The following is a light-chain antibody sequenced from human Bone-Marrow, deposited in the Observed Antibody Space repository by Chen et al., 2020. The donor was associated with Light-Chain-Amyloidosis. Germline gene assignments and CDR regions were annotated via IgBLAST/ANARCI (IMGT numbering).Light chain of an antibody. CDR1: SSDIGDYIY. V-gene: IGLV2-14*03. J-gene: IGLJ3*02. CDR2: DVS. Sequence: QSALTQPASVSGSPGQSITLSCTGTSSDIGDYIYVSWYQQHPGKAPKLMIYDVSNRPSGVSNRFSGSKSGNTASLTISGLQAEDEADYYCSSYTSSSTWVFGGGTRLTVL. CDR3: SSYTSSSTWV.